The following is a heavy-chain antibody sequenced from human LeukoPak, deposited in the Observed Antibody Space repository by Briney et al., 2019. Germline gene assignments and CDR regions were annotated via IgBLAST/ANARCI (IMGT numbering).Heavy chain of an antibody. J-gene: IGHJ4*02. D-gene: IGHD5-12*01. CDR3: AREQIVATIGPSDY. CDR2: ISYDGSNK. V-gene: IGHV3-30-3*01. Sequence: GGSLRLSCAASGFTFSSYAMHWVRQAPGKGLEWVAVISYDGSNKYYADSVKGRFTISRDNSKNTLYLRMNSLRAEDTAVYYCAREQIVATIGPSDYWGQGTLVTVSS. CDR1: GFTFSSYA.